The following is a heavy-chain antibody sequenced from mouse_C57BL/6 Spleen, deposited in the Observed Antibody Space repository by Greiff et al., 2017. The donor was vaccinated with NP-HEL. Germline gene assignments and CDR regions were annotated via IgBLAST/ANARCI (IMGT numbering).Heavy chain of an antibody. CDR1: GYTFTSYW. CDR3: AREGPYDGYYYFDY. V-gene: IGHV1-55*01. J-gene: IGHJ2*01. Sequence: QVQLQQPGAELVKPGASVKMSCKASGYTFTSYWITWVKQRPGQGLEWIGDIYPGSGSTNYNEKFKSKATLTVDTSSSTAYMQLSSLTSEDSAVYYCAREGPYDGYYYFDYWGQGTTLTVSS. D-gene: IGHD2-3*01. CDR2: IYPGSGST.